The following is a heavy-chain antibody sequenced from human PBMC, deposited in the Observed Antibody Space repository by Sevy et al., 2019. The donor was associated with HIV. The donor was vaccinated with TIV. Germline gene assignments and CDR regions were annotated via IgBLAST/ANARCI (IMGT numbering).Heavy chain of an antibody. CDR3: AGVVGLYCSADSSYSRAFDI. J-gene: IGHJ3*02. Sequence: AAVKVSCKASGYTFTSHDINWVGQATGQGLEWMGWMNPKSGNTGCAQKFQGRVTMTRNSSISTAYMELSDLRSEDTAVYYRAGVVGLYCSADSSYSRAFDIWGQGAVVTVSS. CDR1: GYTFTSHD. CDR2: MNPKSGNT. V-gene: IGHV1-8*01. D-gene: IGHD2-15*01.